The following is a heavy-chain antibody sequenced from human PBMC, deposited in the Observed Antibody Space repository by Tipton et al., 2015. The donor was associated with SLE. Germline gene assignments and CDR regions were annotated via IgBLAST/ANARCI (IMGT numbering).Heavy chain of an antibody. J-gene: IGHJ1*01. Sequence: TLSLTCTVSGGSISSYYWSWIRQPAGKGLEWIGRIYTSGSTNYNPSLKSRVTMSVDTSKNQFSLKLSSVTAADTAVYYCARPILDSSGWYVGFQHWGQGTLVTVSS. CDR3: ARPILDSSGWYVGFQH. CDR1: GGSISSYY. V-gene: IGHV4-4*07. D-gene: IGHD6-19*01. CDR2: IYTSGST.